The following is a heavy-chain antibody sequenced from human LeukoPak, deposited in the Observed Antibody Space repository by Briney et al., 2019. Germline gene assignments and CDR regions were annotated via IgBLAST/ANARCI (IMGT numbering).Heavy chain of an antibody. V-gene: IGHV3-33*01. CDR3: ARDRHFYDSSGYDNFDY. D-gene: IGHD3-22*01. J-gene: IGHJ4*02. CDR1: GFTFSSYG. CDR2: IWYDGSNK. Sequence: GGSLRLSCAASGFTFSSYGMHWVRQAPGRGLEWVAVIWYDGSNKYYADSVKGRFTISRDNSKNTLYLQMDSLRAEDTAVYYCARDRHFYDSSGYDNFDYWGQGTLVTVSS.